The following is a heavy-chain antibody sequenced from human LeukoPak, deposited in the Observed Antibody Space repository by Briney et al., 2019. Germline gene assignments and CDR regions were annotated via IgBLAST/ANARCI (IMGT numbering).Heavy chain of an antibody. CDR2: ISSSSGYI. Sequence: GGSLRLSCAASGFTFSSYSMNWIRQAPGKGLEWVSSISSSSGYIYYADSVKGRFTISRDNAKNSLYLPMNSLRAEDTAVYYCASYPYSGSYFFDYWGQGTLVTVSS. CDR3: ASYPYSGSYFFDY. CDR1: GFTFSSYS. D-gene: IGHD1-26*01. J-gene: IGHJ4*02. V-gene: IGHV3-21*01.